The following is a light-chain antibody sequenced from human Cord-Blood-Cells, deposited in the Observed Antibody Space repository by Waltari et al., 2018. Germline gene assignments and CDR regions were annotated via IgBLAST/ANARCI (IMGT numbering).Light chain of an antibody. CDR1: ALPKQY. CDR2: KDS. V-gene: IGLV3-25*03. CDR3: QSADSSGTYV. Sequence: SYELTQPPSVSVSPGQTARITCSGDALPKQYAYWYQQKPGQAPMLVIYKDSEWPSGIPERFSGSSSGTTVTLTISGVQAEDEADYYCQSADSSGTYVFGTGTKVTVL. J-gene: IGLJ1*01.